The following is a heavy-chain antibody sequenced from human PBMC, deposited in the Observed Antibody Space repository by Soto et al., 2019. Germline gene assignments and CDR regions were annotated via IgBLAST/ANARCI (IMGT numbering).Heavy chain of an antibody. V-gene: IGHV3-30*18. CDR2: ISYDGSNK. J-gene: IGHJ5*02. Sequence: SGGGVVQPGRSLRLSCAASGFTFSSYGMHWVRQAPGKGLEWVAVISYDGSNKYYADSVKGRFTISRDNSKNTLYLQMNSLRAEDTAAYYCAKDRITMIVAEYNWFDPWGQGTLVTVSS. CDR1: GFTFSSYG. CDR3: AKDRITMIVAEYNWFDP. D-gene: IGHD3-22*01.